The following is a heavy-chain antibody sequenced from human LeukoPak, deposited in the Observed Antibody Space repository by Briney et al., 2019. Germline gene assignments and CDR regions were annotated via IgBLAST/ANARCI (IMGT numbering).Heavy chain of an antibody. CDR3: AADNLLFVR. J-gene: IGHJ5*02. Sequence: SVKVSCKVSGFTFTTSAVQWLRQARGQRLERIGWIVVGSGNTNYAQKFQDRVTITRDMSTSTAYLELSSLTSEDTAIYYCAADNLLFVRWGQGTLVTVSS. D-gene: IGHD2-21*01. V-gene: IGHV1-58*01. CDR2: IVVGSGNT. CDR1: GFTFTTSA.